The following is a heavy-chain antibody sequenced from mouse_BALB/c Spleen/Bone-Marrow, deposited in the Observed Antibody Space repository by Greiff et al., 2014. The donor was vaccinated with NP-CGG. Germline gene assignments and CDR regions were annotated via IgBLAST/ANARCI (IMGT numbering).Heavy chain of an antibody. V-gene: IGHV2-2*02. J-gene: IGHJ1*01. CDR2: IWSGGGT. Sequence: VQLQQSGPGLVKPSQSLSITCTVSGFSLTTYGLHWVRQSPGKGLEWLGVIWSGGGTDYNAAFISRLIITKDNSTSQVFFKMNSLQTNDTAMYYCARKGYTGYFDVWGVGTTVTVSS. CDR1: GFSLTTYG. D-gene: IGHD2-2*01. CDR3: ARKGYTGYFDV.